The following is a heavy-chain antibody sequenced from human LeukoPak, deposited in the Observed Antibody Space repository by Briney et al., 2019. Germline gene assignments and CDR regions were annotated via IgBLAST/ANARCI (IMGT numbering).Heavy chain of an antibody. J-gene: IGHJ4*02. CDR3: ASSKRGCGGDSYPFFDY. CDR1: GGTFSSYA. D-gene: IGHD2-21*02. Sequence: SVKVSCKASGGTFSSYAISWVRQAPGQGLEWMGGIIPIFGTANYAQKFQGRVTITTDESTSTAYMELSSLRSEDTAVYYCASSKRGCGGDSYPFFDYWGQGTLVTVSS. V-gene: IGHV1-69*05. CDR2: IIPIFGTA.